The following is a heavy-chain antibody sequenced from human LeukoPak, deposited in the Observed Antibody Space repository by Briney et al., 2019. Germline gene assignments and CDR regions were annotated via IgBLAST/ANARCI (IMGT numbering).Heavy chain of an antibody. CDR3: ARDRTINYYYDSSGSNWFDP. CDR2: IYAAGNT. Sequence: GSLRLSCAASGFTFSAYDIHWVRQGSGEVLEWVGAIYAAGNTFYRDSVEGRFTISRENAKNSLYLQMNSLRAEDTAVYYCARDRTINYYYDSSGSNWFDPWGQGTLVTVSS. CDR1: GFTFSAYD. V-gene: IGHV3-13*01. J-gene: IGHJ5*02. D-gene: IGHD3-22*01.